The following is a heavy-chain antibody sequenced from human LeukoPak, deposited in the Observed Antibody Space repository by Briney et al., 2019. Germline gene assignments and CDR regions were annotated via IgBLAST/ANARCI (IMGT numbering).Heavy chain of an antibody. Sequence: MPSETLSLTCAVYGGSFSGYYWSWIRQPPGKGLEWIGEINHSGSTNYNPSLKSRVTISVDTSKNQFSLKLSSVTAADTAVYYCAGTYYYDSSGYYFDYWGQGTLVTVSS. J-gene: IGHJ4*02. D-gene: IGHD3-22*01. CDR2: INHSGST. CDR3: AGTYYYDSSGYYFDY. CDR1: GGSFSGYY. V-gene: IGHV4-34*01.